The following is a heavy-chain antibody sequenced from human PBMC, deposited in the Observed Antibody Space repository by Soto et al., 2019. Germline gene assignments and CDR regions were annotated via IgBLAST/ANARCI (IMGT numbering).Heavy chain of an antibody. CDR3: ARGRYCSGGRCYFDY. D-gene: IGHD2-15*01. CDR1: GGSISSYY. J-gene: IGHJ4*02. V-gene: IGHV4-59*12. Sequence: SETLSLTCTVSGGSISSYYWSWIRQPPGKGLEWIGYIYYSGSTNYNPSLKSRVTISVDTSKNSVYLQMNSLRAEDTAVYYCARGRYCSGGRCYFDYWGQGTPVTVSS. CDR2: IYYSGST.